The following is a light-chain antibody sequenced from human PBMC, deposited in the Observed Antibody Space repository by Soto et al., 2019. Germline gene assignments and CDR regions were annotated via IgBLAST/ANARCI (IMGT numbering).Light chain of an antibody. CDR1: NSDAGGYNY. V-gene: IGLV2-8*01. CDR3: SSYAGSDSLV. Sequence: QSALTQPPSASGSPGQSVTISCTGCNSDAGGYNYVSWYGQHPGNAPKLMIYEVSKRPSGVPDRFSGSKSGNTASQTVSGLQAQDEADYYCSSYAGSDSLVFGGGTKLTVL. CDR2: EVS. J-gene: IGLJ2*01.